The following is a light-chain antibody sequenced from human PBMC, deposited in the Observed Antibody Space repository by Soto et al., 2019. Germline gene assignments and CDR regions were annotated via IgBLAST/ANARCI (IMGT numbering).Light chain of an antibody. J-gene: IGKJ1*01. CDR2: DAS. V-gene: IGKV3D-20*01. CDR3: QQYGSSRT. CDR1: QSVSSNY. Sequence: EIVTTQSPATVSVSSGERASLSCSASQSVSSNYLAWYQQKPGLAPRLLIYDASNRATGIPDRFSGSGSGTDFTLTISRLEPEDSAVYYCQQYGSSRTFGQGTKVDIK.